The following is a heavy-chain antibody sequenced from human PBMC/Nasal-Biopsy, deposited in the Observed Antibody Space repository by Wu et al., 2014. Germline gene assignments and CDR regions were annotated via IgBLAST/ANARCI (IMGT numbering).Heavy chain of an antibody. J-gene: IGHJ4*02. CDR3: AREHYYYDSRTRSYRDFDY. V-gene: IGHV3-15*01. CDR2: INSRADGGAT. CDR1: GIRFEYAW. D-gene: IGHD3-10*01. Sequence: LRLSCAASGIRFEYAWMTWVRQAPGKGLEWVGRINSRADGGATDYAAPVKGRFTISRDDSKNTLYLQMNSLKSEDTAVYYCAREHYYYDSRTRSYRDFDYWGQGTLVTVSS.